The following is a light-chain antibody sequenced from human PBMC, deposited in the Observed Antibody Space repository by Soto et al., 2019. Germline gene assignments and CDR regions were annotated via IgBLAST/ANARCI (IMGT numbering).Light chain of an antibody. CDR1: QSVIGRQ. Sequence: EIVLTQSPGTLSLSPGERATLSCRASQSVIGRQLAWYQHKPGQAPRLLMFGVSNRATGIPDRFTGSGSGTDFTLTISRLEPEDFAVYYCQVYSPSPPITFGQGTRLEIK. V-gene: IGKV3-20*01. J-gene: IGKJ5*01. CDR3: QVYSPSPPIT. CDR2: GVS.